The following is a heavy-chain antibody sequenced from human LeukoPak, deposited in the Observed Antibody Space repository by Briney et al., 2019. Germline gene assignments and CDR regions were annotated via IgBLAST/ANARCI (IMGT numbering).Heavy chain of an antibody. CDR1: GFTFDDYG. V-gene: IGHV3-20*04. CDR3: TKDYWYSGAFPQPVIS. J-gene: IGHJ5*02. D-gene: IGHD1-26*01. Sequence: GGSLRLSCAASGFTFDDYGMSWVRQAPGKGLEWVSGINWNGGSTGYADSVKGRFTISRDNAKNSLYLQMNSLRAEDTAFYYCTKDYWYSGAFPQPVISWGQGTLVTVSS. CDR2: INWNGGST.